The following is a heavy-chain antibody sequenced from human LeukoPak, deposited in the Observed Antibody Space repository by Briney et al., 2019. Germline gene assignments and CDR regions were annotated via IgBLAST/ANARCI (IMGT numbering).Heavy chain of an antibody. CDR1: GGTFSSYA. V-gene: IGHV1-69*06. CDR2: IIPIFGTA. D-gene: IGHD3-10*01. J-gene: IGHJ4*02. CDR3: ARNLWFGELSY. Sequence: ASVKVSCKASGGTFSSYAISWVRQAPGQGLEWMGGIIPIFGTANYAQKFQGRVTITADKSTSTAYMELSSLRSEDTAVYYCARNLWFGELSYWGQGTLVTVCS.